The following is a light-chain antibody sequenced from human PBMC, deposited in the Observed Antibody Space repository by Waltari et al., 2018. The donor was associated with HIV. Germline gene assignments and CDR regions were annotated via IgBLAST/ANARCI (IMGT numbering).Light chain of an antibody. CDR1: SIEVGRYAY. Sequence: QSALTQPPSASGSPGQSVTISCTGTSIEVGRYAYVSWYQHHPGKAPKLLIYEVNKRPSGVPDRFSGSKSGNTASLTVSGLQAEDEAEYYCTSYAGINPVAFGGGTNLTVL. CDR2: EVN. V-gene: IGLV2-8*01. CDR3: TSYAGINPVA. J-gene: IGLJ2*01.